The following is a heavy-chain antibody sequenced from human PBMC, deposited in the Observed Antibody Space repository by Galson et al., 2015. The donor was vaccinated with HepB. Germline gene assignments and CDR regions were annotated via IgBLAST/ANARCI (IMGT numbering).Heavy chain of an antibody. Sequence: TLSLTCSVSGGSISSSGYYWSWIRQAPGKGLEWIGYISYSGSTDYSPSLKSRVTISLDTFNNHFSLNVISVTAADTAVYLCARERVATTRLDCWGQGTLVTVS. V-gene: IGHV4-31*03. CDR3: ARERVATTRLDC. CDR1: GGSISSSGYY. D-gene: IGHD5-12*01. J-gene: IGHJ4*02. CDR2: ISYSGST.